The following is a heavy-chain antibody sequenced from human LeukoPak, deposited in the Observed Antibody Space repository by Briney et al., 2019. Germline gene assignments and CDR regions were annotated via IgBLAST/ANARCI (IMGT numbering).Heavy chain of an antibody. CDR3: ARSYSSSPLGY. D-gene: IGHD6-13*01. CDR1: GFIVSSNH. V-gene: IGHV3-53*01. CDR2: IYSGGKT. J-gene: IGHJ4*02. Sequence: PGGSLRLSCAASGFIVSSNHMNWVRPAPGKGLEGVSVIYSGGKTFYADSVKGRFTISRDNSENTLYLQMNSLRAEDTAVYYCARSYSSSPLGYWGQGTLVTVSS.